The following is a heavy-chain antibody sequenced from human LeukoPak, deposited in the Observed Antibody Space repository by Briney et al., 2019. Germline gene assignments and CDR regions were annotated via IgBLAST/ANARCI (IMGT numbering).Heavy chain of an antibody. Sequence: SQTLSLTCTVSGGSISSGGYYWSWIRQHPGKGLEWIGYIYYSGSTYYNPSLKSRVTISVDTSKNQFSLKLSSVTAADTAVYYCATHYYDSSGYRADAFDIWGQGTMVTVSS. CDR3: ATHYYDSSGYRADAFDI. J-gene: IGHJ3*02. CDR1: GGSISSGGYY. V-gene: IGHV4-31*03. CDR2: IYYSGST. D-gene: IGHD3-22*01.